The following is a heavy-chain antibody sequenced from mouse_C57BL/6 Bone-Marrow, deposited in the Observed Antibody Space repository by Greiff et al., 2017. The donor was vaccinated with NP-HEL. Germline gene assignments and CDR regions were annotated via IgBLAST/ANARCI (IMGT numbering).Heavy chain of an antibody. J-gene: IGHJ3*01. V-gene: IGHV1-81*01. D-gene: IGHD1-1*01. CDR2: IYPRSGNT. CDR1: GYTFTSYG. Sequence: VQLQQSGAELARPGASVKLSCKASGYTFTSYGISWVKQRTGQGLEWIGEIYPRSGNTYYNEKFKGKATLTADKSSSTAYMELRSLTSEDSAVYFCARERRGLLPEAWLAYWGQGTLVTVSA. CDR3: ARERRGLLPEAWLAY.